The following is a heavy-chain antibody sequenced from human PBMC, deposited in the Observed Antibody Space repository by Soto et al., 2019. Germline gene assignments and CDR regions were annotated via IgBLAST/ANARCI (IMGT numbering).Heavy chain of an antibody. J-gene: IGHJ2*01. Sequence: QVQLQESGPGLVKPSQTLSLTCTVSGGSISSGDYCWTWIRQHPGKGLEWIGYIYSRGSTYYNPSLQSRVTISIDQSKNHSSLQLSSVTAADTAVYYCARDGIAVAGSGYYFDLWGRGTPVTVSS. CDR1: GGSISSGDYC. CDR3: ARDGIAVAGSGYYFDL. V-gene: IGHV4-31*03. D-gene: IGHD6-19*01. CDR2: IYSRGST.